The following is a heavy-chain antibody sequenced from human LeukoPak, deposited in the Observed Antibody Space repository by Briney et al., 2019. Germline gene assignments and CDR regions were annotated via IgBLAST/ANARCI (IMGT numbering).Heavy chain of an antibody. CDR2: IIPILGIA. D-gene: IGHD5-12*01. V-gene: IGHV1-69*04. J-gene: IGHJ4*02. CDR3: AREQSGYEGLDY. CDR1: GGTFSSYA. Sequence: SVKVSCKASGGTFSSYAISWMRQAPGQGLEWKGRIIPILGIANYAQKFQGRVTITADKSTSTAYMELSSLRSEDTAVYYCAREQSGYEGLDYWGQGTLVTVSS.